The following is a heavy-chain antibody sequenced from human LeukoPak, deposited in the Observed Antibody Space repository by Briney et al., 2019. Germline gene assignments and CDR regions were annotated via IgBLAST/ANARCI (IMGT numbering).Heavy chain of an antibody. CDR2: IGSNGVDT. CDR3: VRAYTTSGTYSEP. CDR1: GFMFSSYW. Sequence: SGGSLRLSCEASGFMFSSYWMSWVRQAPGKELEWVSGIGSNGVDTYYTDSAKGRFTISRDNSKNTVYLQMNSLRAEDTALYYCVRAYTTSGTYSEPWGQGTLVTVSS. D-gene: IGHD1-1*01. J-gene: IGHJ4*02. V-gene: IGHV3-23*01.